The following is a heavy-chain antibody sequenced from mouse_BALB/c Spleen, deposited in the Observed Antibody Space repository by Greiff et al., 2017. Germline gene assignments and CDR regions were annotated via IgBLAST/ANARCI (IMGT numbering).Heavy chain of an antibody. Sequence: QVQLQQPGAELVKPGASVKMSCKASGYTFTSYNMHWVKQTPGQGLEWIGAIYPGNGDTSYNQKFKGKATLTADKSSSTAYMQLSSLTSEDSAVYYCARDYFYAMDYWGQGTSVTVSS. CDR1: GYTFTSYN. J-gene: IGHJ4*01. D-gene: IGHD2-13*01. V-gene: IGHV1-12*01. CDR2: IYPGNGDT. CDR3: ARDYFYAMDY.